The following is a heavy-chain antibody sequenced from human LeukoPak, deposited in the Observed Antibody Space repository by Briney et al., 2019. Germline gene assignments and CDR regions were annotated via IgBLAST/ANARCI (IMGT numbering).Heavy chain of an antibody. J-gene: IGHJ5*02. CDR2: ISWNSGSI. V-gene: IGHV3-9*01. Sequence: GGSLRLSCAASGFTFDDYAMPWVRHAPGKGLEWVSGISWNSGSIGYADSVKGRFTISRDNAKNSLYLQMNSLRAEDTALYYCAKDISSGVAAAGTSWFDPWGQGTLVTVSS. CDR1: GFTFDDYA. CDR3: AKDISSGVAAAGTSWFDP. D-gene: IGHD6-13*01.